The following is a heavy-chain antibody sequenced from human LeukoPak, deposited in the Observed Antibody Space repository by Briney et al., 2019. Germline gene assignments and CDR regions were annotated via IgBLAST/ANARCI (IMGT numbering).Heavy chain of an antibody. J-gene: IGHJ3*02. V-gene: IGHV1-2*02. CDR2: INPNSGGT. CDR1: GYTFTSYD. Sequence: ASVKVSCEASGYTFTSYDINWVRQATGQGLEWMGWINPNSGGTNYAQKFQGRVTMTRDTSISTAYMELSRLRSDDTAVYYCARVGRIAVTTSRAFDIWGQGTMVTVSS. D-gene: IGHD4-17*01. CDR3: ARVGRIAVTTSRAFDI.